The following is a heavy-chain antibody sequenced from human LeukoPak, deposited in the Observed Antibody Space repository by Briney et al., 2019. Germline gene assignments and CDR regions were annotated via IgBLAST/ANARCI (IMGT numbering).Heavy chain of an antibody. D-gene: IGHD5-12*01. V-gene: IGHV3-7*01. CDR2: INQGGSVK. J-gene: IGHJ4*02. Sequence: SGGSLRLSCAASGFPFSSYAMGWVRQAPGKGLEWVANINQGGSVKYYVDSVKGRFTISRDDAKNSLYVQMNSPRDEDTAVYYCARVGYSGWNLEYWGQGTLVTVSS. CDR1: GFPFSSYA. CDR3: ARVGYSGWNLEY.